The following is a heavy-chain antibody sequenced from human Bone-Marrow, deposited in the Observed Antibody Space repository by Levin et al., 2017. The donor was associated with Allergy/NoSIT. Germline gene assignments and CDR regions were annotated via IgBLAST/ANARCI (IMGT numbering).Heavy chain of an antibody. CDR2: ISSNGGST. CDR1: GFTFSSYA. J-gene: IGHJ3*02. V-gene: IGHV3-64D*06. CDR3: VKEPPPVVVPAAKGTFDI. D-gene: IGHD2-2*01. Sequence: SCSASGFTFSSYAMHWVRQAPGKGLEYVSAISSNGGSTYYADSVKGRFTISRDNSKNTLYLQMSSLRAEDTAVYYCVKEPPPVVVPAAKGTFDIWGQGTMVTVSS.